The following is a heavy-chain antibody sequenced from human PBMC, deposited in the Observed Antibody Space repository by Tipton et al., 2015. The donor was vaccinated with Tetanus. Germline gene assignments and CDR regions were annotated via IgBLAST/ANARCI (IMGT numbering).Heavy chain of an antibody. J-gene: IGHJ4*02. CDR1: GFTFSDYY. D-gene: IGHD1-14*01. Sequence: LSLTCTASGFTFSDYYMSWIRQTPGKGLEWVSYISTNGGTIYYADSVKGRFTISRDNAKDSLYLQMYSLRAEDSAVYYCARGQRYFPYWGQGTLVTVSS. CDR3: ARGQRYFPY. CDR2: ISTNGGTI. V-gene: IGHV3-11*01.